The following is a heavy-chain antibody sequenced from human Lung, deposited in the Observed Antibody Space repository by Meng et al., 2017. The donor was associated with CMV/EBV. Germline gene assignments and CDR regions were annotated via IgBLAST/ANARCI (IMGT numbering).Heavy chain of an antibody. V-gene: IGHV3-33*06. CDR2: IWYDGSNK. Sequence: GGSXRLXCAASGFTFSSYGMHWVRQAPGKGLEWVAVIWYDGSNKYYADSVKGRFTISRDNSKNTLYLQMNSLRVEDTAVYYCAKGACSTSRFGELTAFDYWXQGTLVTVSS. CDR1: GFTFSSYG. J-gene: IGHJ4*02. CDR3: AKGACSTSRFGELTAFDY. D-gene: IGHD2-2*01.